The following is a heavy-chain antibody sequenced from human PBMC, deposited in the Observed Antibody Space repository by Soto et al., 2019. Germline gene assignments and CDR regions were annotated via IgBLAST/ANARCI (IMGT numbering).Heavy chain of an antibody. J-gene: IGHJ3*01. CDR3: AKAVKYYDSTGYDAFAV. V-gene: IGHV4-59*01. CDR1: GDSISSYF. Sequence: SETLSLTCTVSGDSISSYFWTWIRQPPGKALEWIGYMFHSGRTNYNHSLTSRATMSADTSNNQFSLTLTSVTAADTAVYYCAKAVKYYDSTGYDAFAVWGQGIMVTVSS. CDR2: MFHSGRT. D-gene: IGHD3-22*01.